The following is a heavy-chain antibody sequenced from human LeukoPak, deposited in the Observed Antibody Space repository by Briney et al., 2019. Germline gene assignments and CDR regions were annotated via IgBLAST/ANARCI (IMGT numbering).Heavy chain of an antibody. CDR1: GFTFSSYW. CDR3: TRDVWYQGIFEDC. Sequence: GGSLRLSCAASGFTFSSYWMSWVRRAPGKGLEWVANIKQDGGDKYYVDSVKGRFTISRDNAKNSLYLQMNSLRAEDTAIYYCTRDVWYQGIFEDCWGQGTLVTVSS. V-gene: IGHV3-7*01. D-gene: IGHD2-2*01. J-gene: IGHJ4*02. CDR2: IKQDGGDK.